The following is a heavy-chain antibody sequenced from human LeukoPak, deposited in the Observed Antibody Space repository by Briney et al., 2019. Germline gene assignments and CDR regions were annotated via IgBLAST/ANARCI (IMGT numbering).Heavy chain of an antibody. CDR3: AKDAGDPWKDYYYYMDV. D-gene: IGHD2-21*02. J-gene: IGHJ6*03. CDR2: ISSTGGTA. V-gene: IGHV3-23*01. Sequence: GRSLRLSCAASGFTFSSFGMSWVRQAPGKGLEWVSAISSTGGTAYYADSVKGRFTISRDNSKNTLYLQMNSLRAEDAAVYYCAKDAGDPWKDYYYYMDVWGKGTTVTISS. CDR1: GFTFSSFG.